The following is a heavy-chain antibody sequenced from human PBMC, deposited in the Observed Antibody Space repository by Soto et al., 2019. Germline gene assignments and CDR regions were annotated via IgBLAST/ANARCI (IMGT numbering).Heavy chain of an antibody. Sequence: QVQLQQSGPGLVKPSQTLSLTCAISGDSVSSNSAAWSWIRQSPSRGLEWLGRTYYRSGWNKDYPPCVKSRITINPDTSRNQFSLHLNSVTPGDTAVYYCARDRYTTQDFRDYNGVDVWGQGTTVTVSS. D-gene: IGHD3-16*02. CDR1: GDSVSSNSAA. V-gene: IGHV6-1*01. CDR3: ARDRYTTQDFRDYNGVDV. J-gene: IGHJ6*02. CDR2: TYYRSGWNK.